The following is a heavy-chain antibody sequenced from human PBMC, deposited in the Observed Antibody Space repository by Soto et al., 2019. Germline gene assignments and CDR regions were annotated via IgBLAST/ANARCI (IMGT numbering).Heavy chain of an antibody. V-gene: IGHV4-31*03. CDR1: GGSVSSGCYY. Sequence: TLSLPCTVAGGSVSSGCYYWSWIRQHPGKGLEWIGHISYSGSTYYNPSLKSRVTISVDTSKNQFSLKMSSVTDADTAVYYCARAAGPHDHGGQGTLVTFSS. CDR3: ARAAGPHDH. J-gene: IGHJ5*02. CDR2: ISYSGST.